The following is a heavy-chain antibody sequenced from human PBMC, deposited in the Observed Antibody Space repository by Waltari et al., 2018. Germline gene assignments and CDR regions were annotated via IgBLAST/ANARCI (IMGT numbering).Heavy chain of an antibody. V-gene: IGHV5-51*01. CDR2: IYPGDSDT. Sequence: EVQLVQSGAEVKKPGESLKISCKGSGYSFTSYWIGWVGQMPGKGLEWIGIIYPGDSDTRYSPSFQGQVTISADKSISTAYLQWSSLKASDTAMYYCARGYGDHYYYYYMDVWGKGTTVTVSS. CDR1: GYSFTSYW. J-gene: IGHJ6*03. CDR3: ARGYGDHYYYYYMDV. D-gene: IGHD4-17*01.